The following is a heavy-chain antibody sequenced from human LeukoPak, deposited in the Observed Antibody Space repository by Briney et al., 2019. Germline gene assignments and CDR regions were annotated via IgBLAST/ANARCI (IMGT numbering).Heavy chain of an antibody. CDR1: GGTFSSYA. CDR2: IIPIFGTA. Sequence: AAVKVSCKASGGTFSSYAISWVRQAPGQGLEWMGGIIPIFGTANYAQKFQGRVTITADESTSTAYMELSSLRSEDTAVYYCARDLFDRGYSYGLNWFDPWGQGTLVTVSS. V-gene: IGHV1-69*13. CDR3: ARDLFDRGYSYGLNWFDP. J-gene: IGHJ5*02. D-gene: IGHD5-18*01.